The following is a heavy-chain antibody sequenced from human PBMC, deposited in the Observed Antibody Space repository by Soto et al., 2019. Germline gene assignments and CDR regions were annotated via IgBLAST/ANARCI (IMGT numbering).Heavy chain of an antibody. Sequence: SETLSLTCGVSGGSISSTNWWSWVRQPPGKGLEWIGEIYHSGSTNYNPSLKSRVTISVDKSKNQFSLKLSSVTAADTAVYYCARGGGDYDSSGYYLFDYWGQGTLVTVSS. CDR1: GGSISSTNW. J-gene: IGHJ4*02. D-gene: IGHD3-22*01. CDR3: ARGGGDYDSSGYYLFDY. V-gene: IGHV4-4*02. CDR2: IYHSGST.